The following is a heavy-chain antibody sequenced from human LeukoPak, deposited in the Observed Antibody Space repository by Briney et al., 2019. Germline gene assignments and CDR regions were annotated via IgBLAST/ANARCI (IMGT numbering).Heavy chain of an antibody. CDR2: ISAYNGNT. CDR1: GYTFTSYD. V-gene: IGHV1-18*01. Sequence: ASVKVSCKASGYTFTSYDINWVRQATGQGLEWMGWISAYNGNTNYAQKLQGRVTMTTDTSTSTAYMELRSLRSDDTAVYYCAREQEYYYDSSGYFDYWGQGTLVTVSS. J-gene: IGHJ4*02. D-gene: IGHD3-22*01. CDR3: AREQEYYYDSSGYFDY.